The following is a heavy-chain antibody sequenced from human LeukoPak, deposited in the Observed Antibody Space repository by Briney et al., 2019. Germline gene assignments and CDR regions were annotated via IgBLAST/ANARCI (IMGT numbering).Heavy chain of an antibody. CDR2: ISSSSSYI. CDR1: GFTFSSYW. V-gene: IGHV3-21*01. Sequence: GGSLRLSCAASGFTFSSYWMSWVRQAPGKGLEWVSSISSSSSYIYYADSVKGRFTISRDNAKNSLYLQMNSLRAEDTAVYYCARDPDYYDSSAPAGVYWGQGTLVTVSS. J-gene: IGHJ4*02. D-gene: IGHD3-22*01. CDR3: ARDPDYYDSSAPAGVY.